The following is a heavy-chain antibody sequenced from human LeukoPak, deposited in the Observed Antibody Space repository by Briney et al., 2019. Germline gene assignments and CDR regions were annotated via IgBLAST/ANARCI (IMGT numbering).Heavy chain of an antibody. CDR1: GFIFTSYG. CDR2: ISGSGSNI. Sequence: GGSLRLSCTASGFIFTSYGMIWVRQAPGKGLEWVSYISGSGSNIFYADSVKGRFTISRDQAKDSVFLQMNSLRAEDTALYFCARDAVMGATPFYFDSWGQGALVTVSS. J-gene: IGHJ4*02. V-gene: IGHV3-21*04. D-gene: IGHD2-15*01. CDR3: ARDAVMGATPFYFDS.